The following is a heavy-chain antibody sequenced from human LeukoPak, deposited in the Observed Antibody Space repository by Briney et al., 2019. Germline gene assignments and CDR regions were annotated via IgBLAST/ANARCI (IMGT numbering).Heavy chain of an antibody. Sequence: ETLSLTCAVSGYSISSGYYWGWIRQPPGKGLEWVSAISGSGGNTYYADSVKGRFTISRDNSKNTLYLQMNSLRAEDTAIYYCANYFDNSGYYSTGRYFDSWGQGTLVTVSS. V-gene: IGHV3-23*01. CDR1: GYSISSGYY. J-gene: IGHJ4*02. D-gene: IGHD3-22*01. CDR3: ANYFDNSGYYSTGRYFDS. CDR2: ISGSGGNT.